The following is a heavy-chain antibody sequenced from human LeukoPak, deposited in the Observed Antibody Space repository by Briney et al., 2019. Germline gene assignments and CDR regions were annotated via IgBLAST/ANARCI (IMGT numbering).Heavy chain of an antibody. CDR2: ISSSSSYI. CDR3: ARDPYGDYLL. J-gene: IGHJ4*02. V-gene: IGHV3-21*01. Sequence: WVSSISSSSSYIYYADSVKGRFTISRDDAKNSLYLQMNSLRAEDTAVYYCARDPYGDYLLWGQGTLVTVSS. D-gene: IGHD4-17*01.